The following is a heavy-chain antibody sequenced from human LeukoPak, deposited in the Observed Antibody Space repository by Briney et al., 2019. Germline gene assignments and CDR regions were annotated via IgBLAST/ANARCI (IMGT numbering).Heavy chain of an antibody. V-gene: IGHV3-7*01. CDR1: GFDFSSYW. J-gene: IGHJ4*02. CDR3: ARRAVAGTGYYDY. CDR2: IKQDGSEE. Sequence: QPGGSLRLSCAASGFDFSSYWMSWVRQAPGKGLEWVANIKQDGSEENYVDSVKGRFTISRDNAENSLYLQMNSLRAEDTAVYYCARRAVAGTGYYDYGGQGTLVTVSS. D-gene: IGHD6-19*01.